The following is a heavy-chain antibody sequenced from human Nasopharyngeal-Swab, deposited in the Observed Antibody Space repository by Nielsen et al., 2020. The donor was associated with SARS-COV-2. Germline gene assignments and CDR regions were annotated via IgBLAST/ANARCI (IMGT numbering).Heavy chain of an antibody. CDR3: AKDIGPDYYGSGSDIDY. D-gene: IGHD3-10*01. Sequence: WIRQPPGKGLEWVSGISWNSGSIGYADSAKGRFTISRDNAKNFLYLQMNSLRAEDTALYYCAKDIGPDYYGSGSDIDYWGQGTLVTVSS. J-gene: IGHJ4*02. CDR2: ISWNSGSI. V-gene: IGHV3-9*01.